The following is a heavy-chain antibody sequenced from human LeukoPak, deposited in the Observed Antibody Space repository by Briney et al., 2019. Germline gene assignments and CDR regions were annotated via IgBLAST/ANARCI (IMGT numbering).Heavy chain of an antibody. D-gene: IGHD6-13*01. CDR2: IYTSGGT. J-gene: IGHJ4*02. CDR3: ARDGGVDLYSSNSELDY. Sequence: PSETLSLTCTVSGGSISSGSYYWSWIRQPAGKGLEWIGRIYTSGGTNYNPSLKSRVTISVDTSKNQFSLKLSSVTAADTAVYYCARDGGVDLYSSNSELDYWGQGTLVTVSS. CDR1: GGSISSGSYY. V-gene: IGHV4-61*02.